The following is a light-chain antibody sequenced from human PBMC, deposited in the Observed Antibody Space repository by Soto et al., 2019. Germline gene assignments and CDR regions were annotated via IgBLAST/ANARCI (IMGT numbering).Light chain of an antibody. V-gene: IGKV3-15*01. CDR3: QDYTKWPLCT. CDR2: AAS. Sequence: EIVVTQSPAILSVSPGDRATLSCRASQSVGRNLAWYQQKPGQAPTLLIYAASTRATGLPARFSGSGSGTDFTLTTSSLQSEDVAVYYCQDYTKWPLCTFGPGTRVDIK. CDR1: QSVGRN. J-gene: IGKJ3*01.